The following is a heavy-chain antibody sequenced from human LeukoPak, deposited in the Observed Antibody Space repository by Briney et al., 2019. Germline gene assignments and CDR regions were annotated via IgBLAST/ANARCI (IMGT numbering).Heavy chain of an antibody. J-gene: IGHJ4*02. V-gene: IGHV1-18*01. CDR2: ISPNNGTT. CDR3: ARDYSSGWPNFDY. CDR1: GYTFVMYP. Sequence: GASVKVSCRASGYTFVMYPINWMRQAPGQGLEWMGWISPNNGTTKYAQKVQGRVTMTTDTSTSTAYMELRSLRSDDTAVYYCARDYSSGWPNFDYWGQGTLVTVSS. D-gene: IGHD6-19*01.